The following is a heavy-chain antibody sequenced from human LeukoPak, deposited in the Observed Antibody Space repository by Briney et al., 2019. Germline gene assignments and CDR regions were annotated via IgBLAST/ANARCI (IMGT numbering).Heavy chain of an antibody. J-gene: IGHJ4*02. CDR2: ISYDGSNK. V-gene: IGHV3-30*18. CDR1: GFTFSSYG. CDR3: AKAKSHIVVVPAADY. D-gene: IGHD2-2*01. Sequence: GGSLRLSCAASGFTFSSYGMHWVRQAPGKGLEWVAVISYDGSNKYYADPVKGRLTISRDNSKDTLYLQMNSLRAEDTAVYYCAKAKSHIVVVPAADYWGQGTLVTVSS.